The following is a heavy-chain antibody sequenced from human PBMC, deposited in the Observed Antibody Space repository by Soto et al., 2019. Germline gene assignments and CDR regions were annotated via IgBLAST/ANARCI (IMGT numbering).Heavy chain of an antibody. CDR1: GYTFTSYD. CDR2: VNPNSGNT. Sequence: QVQLVQSGAEVKKPGASVKVSCKASGYTFTSYDLNWVRQATGQGLEWMGWVNPNSGNTGYAQKFQGRVTMTRNTAISTGYMGLSSLRSEDTAVYYCARGRGRAVPDDPWGQGTMVIFSS. J-gene: IGHJ5*02. V-gene: IGHV1-8*01. CDR3: ARGRGRAVPDDP. D-gene: IGHD3-10*01.